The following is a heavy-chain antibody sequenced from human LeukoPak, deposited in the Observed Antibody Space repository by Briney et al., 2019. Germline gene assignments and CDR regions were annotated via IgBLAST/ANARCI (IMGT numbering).Heavy chain of an antibody. D-gene: IGHD3-10*01. J-gene: IGHJ4*02. CDR2: ISYNAKNT. CDR3: AKQVFGEDCFDS. CDR1: GFDFETYG. V-gene: IGHV3-30*18. Sequence: GRSLRLSCTASGFDFETYGMHWVRQAPGKGLEWVSVISYNAKNTYYADSVNGRFTISRDNSKKILYLQMNSLRAEDTAVYYCAKQVFGEDCFDSWGQGALVTVSS.